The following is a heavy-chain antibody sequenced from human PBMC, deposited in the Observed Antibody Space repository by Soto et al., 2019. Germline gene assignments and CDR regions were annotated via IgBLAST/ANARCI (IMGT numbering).Heavy chain of an antibody. D-gene: IGHD3-3*01. J-gene: IGHJ4*02. V-gene: IGHV3-23*01. CDR2: ISGSGGST. CDR1: GFTFSSYA. CDR3: AKGPRDFWSGYYNSEEYYFDY. Sequence: GGSLRLSCAASGFTFSSYAMSWVRQAPGKGLEWVSAISGSGGSTYYADSVKGRFTISRDNSKNTLYLQMNSLRAEDTAVYYCAKGPRDFWSGYYNSEEYYFDYWGQGTLVTVSS.